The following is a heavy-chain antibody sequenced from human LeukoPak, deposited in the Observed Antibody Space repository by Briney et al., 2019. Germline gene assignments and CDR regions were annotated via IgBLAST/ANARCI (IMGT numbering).Heavy chain of an antibody. V-gene: IGHV3-33*01. CDR2: IWYDGSNK. CDR1: GFSLSSYA. J-gene: IGHJ4*02. Sequence: GGSLRLSCAASGFSLSSYAMHWVRQAPGKGLEGVAVIWYDGSNKNYVDSVKGRFTISRDNAKNTLYLQMNSLRAEDTAVYYCARVDGAMGSLDYWGQGMLVTVSS. D-gene: IGHD5-18*01. CDR3: ARVDGAMGSLDY.